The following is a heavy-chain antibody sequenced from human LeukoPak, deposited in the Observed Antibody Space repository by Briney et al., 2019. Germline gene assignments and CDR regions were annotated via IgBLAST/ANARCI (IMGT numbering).Heavy chain of an antibody. D-gene: IGHD3-9*01. Sequence: ASVKVSCKASGYTFTSYAMHWVRQAPGQRLEWMGWINAGNGNTKYSQEFQGRVTITRDTSASTAYTELSSLRSEDMAVYYCARGVSPYYDILTGYYGVGAFDIWGQGTMVTVSS. CDR2: INAGNGNT. CDR3: ARGVSPYYDILTGYYGVGAFDI. J-gene: IGHJ3*02. V-gene: IGHV1-3*03. CDR1: GYTFTSYA.